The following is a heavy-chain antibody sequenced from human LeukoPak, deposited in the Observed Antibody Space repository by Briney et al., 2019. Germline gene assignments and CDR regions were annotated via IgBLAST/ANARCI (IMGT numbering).Heavy chain of an antibody. V-gene: IGHV4-34*01. CDR3: ARGGGSGWSYFDY. CDR1: GGSFSGCY. CDR2: INHSGST. D-gene: IGHD6-19*01. Sequence: SETLSLTCAVYGGSFSGCYWSWIRQPPGKGLEWIGEINHSGSTNYNPSLKSRVTISVDTSKNQFSLKLSSVTAADTAVYYCARGGGSGWSYFDYWGQGTLVTVSS. J-gene: IGHJ4*02.